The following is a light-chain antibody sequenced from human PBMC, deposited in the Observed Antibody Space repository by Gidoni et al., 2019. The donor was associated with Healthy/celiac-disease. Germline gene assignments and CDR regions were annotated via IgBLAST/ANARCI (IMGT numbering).Light chain of an antibody. CDR3: QQSYSTPL. V-gene: IGKV1-39*01. CDR2: AAS. CDR1: KSISSY. Sequence: DIQMTQSPTSLSASVGDRVTITSRASKSISSYLNWYQQKPGKAPKLLIYAASSLQSGVPSRFSGGGSGADFTLTISSLQPEDFATYYCQQSYSTPLFGPGTKVDIK. J-gene: IGKJ3*01.